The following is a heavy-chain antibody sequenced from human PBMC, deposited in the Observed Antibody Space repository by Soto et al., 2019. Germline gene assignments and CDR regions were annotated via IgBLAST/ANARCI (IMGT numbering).Heavy chain of an antibody. CDR2: IYWDDDK. CDR1: GFSLSTSGVG. Sequence: SGPTLVNPTQTLTLTCIFSGFSLSTSGVGVGWIRQPPGKALEWLALIYWDDDKRCSPSLGSRLTITKDTSKNQVVLTMTNMDPVDTATYYCAHSMGICGRTGLWGRPNCVNGAFDIWSQGTMVTVSS. J-gene: IGHJ3*02. CDR3: AHSMGICGRTGLWGRPNCVNGAFDI. D-gene: IGHD2-21*01. V-gene: IGHV2-5*02.